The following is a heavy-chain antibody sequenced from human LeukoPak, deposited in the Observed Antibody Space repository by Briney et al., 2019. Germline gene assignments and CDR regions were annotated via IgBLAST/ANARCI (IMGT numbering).Heavy chain of an antibody. Sequence: GGSLRLSCAASGFTFSSYSMNWVRQAPGKGLEWVSSISSSSSYIYYADSVKGRFTISRDNAKNSLYLQMNSLRAEDTAVYYCARRISGSYPDDYWGQGTLVTVSS. J-gene: IGHJ4*02. CDR3: ARRISGSYPDDY. CDR2: ISSSSSYI. D-gene: IGHD1-26*01. CDR1: GFTFSSYS. V-gene: IGHV3-21*01.